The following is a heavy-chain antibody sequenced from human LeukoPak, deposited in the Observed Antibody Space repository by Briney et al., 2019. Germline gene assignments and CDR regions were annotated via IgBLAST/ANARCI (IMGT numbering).Heavy chain of an antibody. CDR2: IRSKAYGGTT. D-gene: IGHD2-21*01. J-gene: IGHJ4*02. CDR3: TRSPILVVVIAIYDY. CDR1: GFTFGDYA. V-gene: IGHV3-49*04. Sequence: GGSLRLSCTASGFTFGDYAMSWVRQAPGKGLEWVGFIRSKAYGGTTEYAASVKGRFTISRDDSKSIAYLQMNSLKTEDTAVYYCTRSPILVVVIAIYDYWGQGTLVTVSS.